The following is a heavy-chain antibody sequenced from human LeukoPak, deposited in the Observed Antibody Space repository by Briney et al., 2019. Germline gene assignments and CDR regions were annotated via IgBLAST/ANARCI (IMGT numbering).Heavy chain of an antibody. J-gene: IGHJ4*02. CDR3: ARESSSSNYFDY. CDR2: ISNNGGYT. D-gene: IGHD6-6*01. V-gene: IGHV3-23*01. CDR1: GFTFSSSA. Sequence: GGSLRLSCAASGFTFSSSAMSWVRQAPGKGLEWVSAISNNGGYTYYADSVQGRFTISRDNSKSTLCLQMNSLRAEDTAVYYCARESSSSNYFDYWGQGTLVTVSS.